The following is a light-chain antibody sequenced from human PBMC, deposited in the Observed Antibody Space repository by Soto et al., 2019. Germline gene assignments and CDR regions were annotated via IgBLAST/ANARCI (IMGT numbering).Light chain of an antibody. V-gene: IGKV3-20*01. J-gene: IGKJ1*01. CDR1: QSVSSY. CDR3: QQYGSSPQS. CDR2: GAS. Sequence: EIVLPQYPAPLSLSPGERSTLSCRASQSVSSYLAWYQQKPGQAPRLLIYGASSRATGIPDRFSGSGSGTDFTLTISRLESEDFAVYYCQQYGSSPQSFGQGTKV.